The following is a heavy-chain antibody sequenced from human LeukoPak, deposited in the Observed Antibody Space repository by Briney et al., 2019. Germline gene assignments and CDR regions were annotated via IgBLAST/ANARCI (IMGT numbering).Heavy chain of an antibody. D-gene: IGHD3-16*01. CDR1: GLTFSTYT. J-gene: IGHJ1*01. V-gene: IGHV3-21*04. CDR2: ISSSSSYL. CDR3: AKDDDWGRYKH. Sequence: GGSLRLSCAASGLTFSTYTMNWVRQAPGKGLEWVSSISSSSSYLYYTDSVKGRFTISRDNSKNTQSLQMNSLRAEDTAVYYCAKDDDWGRYKHWGQGTLVTVSS.